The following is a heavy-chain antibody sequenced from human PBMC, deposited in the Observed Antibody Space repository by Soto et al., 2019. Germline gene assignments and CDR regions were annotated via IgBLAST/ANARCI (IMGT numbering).Heavy chain of an antibody. CDR1: GCTFSSYA. D-gene: IGHD1-26*01. V-gene: IGHV1-69*06. CDR2: IIPIFGTA. Sequence: GASVKVSCKASGCTFSSYAISWVRQAPGQGLEWMGGIIPIFGTANYAQKFQGRVTITADKSTSTAYMELSSLRSEDTAVYYCARALRRGSYSDPWGQGTLVTVSS. J-gene: IGHJ5*02. CDR3: ARALRRGSYSDP.